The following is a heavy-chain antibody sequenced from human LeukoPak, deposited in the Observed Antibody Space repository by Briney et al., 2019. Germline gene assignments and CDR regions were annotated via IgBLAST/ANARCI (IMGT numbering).Heavy chain of an antibody. CDR3: ATKRGGVFDH. Sequence: SETLSLTCTVSGGSISSYYCSWIRQPPGKGLEWIGYIYNSGTTNYNPSLKSRATISVDTSKNQFSLKLSSVTAADTAVYYCATKRGGVFDHWGQGTLVTVSS. CDR2: IYNSGTT. CDR1: GGSISSYY. D-gene: IGHD3-10*01. J-gene: IGHJ4*02. V-gene: IGHV4-59*01.